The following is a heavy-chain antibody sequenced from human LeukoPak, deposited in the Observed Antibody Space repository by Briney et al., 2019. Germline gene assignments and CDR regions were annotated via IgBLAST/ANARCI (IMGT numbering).Heavy chain of an antibody. D-gene: IGHD3-22*01. CDR3: ARGTDYYDSSGYYPDY. J-gene: IGHJ4*02. V-gene: IGHV4-31*03. Sequence: TSETLSLTCTVSGDSLGSGDHYWSWIRQHPGTGLEWIGYIHFSGSTYYNPSLKSRLAISVDTSKNQFSLKLSSVTAADTAVYYCARGTDYYDSSGYYPDYWGQGTLVTVSS. CDR2: IHFSGST. CDR1: GDSLGSGDHY.